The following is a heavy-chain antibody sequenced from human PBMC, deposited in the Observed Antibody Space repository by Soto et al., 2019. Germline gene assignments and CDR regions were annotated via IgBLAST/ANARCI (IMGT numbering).Heavy chain of an antibody. D-gene: IGHD1-26*01. Sequence: QVQLVESGGGVVQPGRSLRLSCAASGFTFSGYGMHWVRQAPGKGLEWVAVIWYDGSNKYYADSVKGRFTISRDNSKNTLYLQMNSLRAEDTAVYYCARAGVGATGDAFDIWGQGTMVTVSS. J-gene: IGHJ3*02. CDR2: IWYDGSNK. CDR3: ARAGVGATGDAFDI. V-gene: IGHV3-33*01. CDR1: GFTFSGYG.